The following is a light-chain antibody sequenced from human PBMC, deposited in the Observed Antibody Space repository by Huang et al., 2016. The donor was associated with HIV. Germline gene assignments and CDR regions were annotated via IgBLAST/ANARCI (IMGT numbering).Light chain of an antibody. J-gene: IGKJ4*01. Sequence: ETVMTQSPVTLSVSPGERATLSCRASQSVAYNLAWYQQTPGQAPRLLIYGASTRAIGIPARFSGSVSGTEFTLTISSLQSEDSALYYCQQYNNWPLTFGGGTKVEIQ. CDR2: GAS. CDR3: QQYNNWPLT. V-gene: IGKV3-15*01. CDR1: QSVAYN.